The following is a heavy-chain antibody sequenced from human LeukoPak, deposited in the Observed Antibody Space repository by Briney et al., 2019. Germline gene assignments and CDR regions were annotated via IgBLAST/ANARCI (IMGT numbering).Heavy chain of an antibody. D-gene: IGHD5-12*01. CDR3: ARDRDSRLDFDL. V-gene: IGHV3-7*01. J-gene: IGHJ2*01. Sequence: GGSLRLSCAASGFTSSTYWMSWVRQAPGKGLEWVASITRWRSETYYLDSVKGLFTLSRDNAKTSLYLQMNSLRAGVTAVYYCARDRDSRLDFDLWGRGTLVTVPS. CDR2: ITRWRSET. CDR1: GFTSSTYW.